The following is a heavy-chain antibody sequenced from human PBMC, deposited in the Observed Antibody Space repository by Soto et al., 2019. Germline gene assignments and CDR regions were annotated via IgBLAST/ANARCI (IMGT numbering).Heavy chain of an antibody. Sequence: SVKVSCKASGGTFSSYAISWVRQAPGQGLEWMGGIIPIFGTANYAQKFQGRVTITADKSASTAYMELSSLRSEDTAVYYCASGGIAARRFSWFDPWGQGTLVTVSS. D-gene: IGHD6-6*01. CDR2: IIPIFGTA. CDR3: ASGGIAARRFSWFDP. J-gene: IGHJ5*02. CDR1: GGTFSSYA. V-gene: IGHV1-69*06.